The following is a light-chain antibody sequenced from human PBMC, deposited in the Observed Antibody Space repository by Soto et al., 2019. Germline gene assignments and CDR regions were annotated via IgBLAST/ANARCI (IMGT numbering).Light chain of an antibody. J-gene: IGLJ1*01. V-gene: IGLV2-14*01. Sequence: QSVLTQPASVSGSPGQSITISCTGTSSDIGGYNYVSWYQQHPGKAPKFMIYDVSNRPSGVSNRFSGSKSGNTASLTISGLQAEDEADYYCGSYTSSSTQVFGTGTKVT. CDR2: DVS. CDR3: GSYTSSSTQV. CDR1: SSDIGGYNY.